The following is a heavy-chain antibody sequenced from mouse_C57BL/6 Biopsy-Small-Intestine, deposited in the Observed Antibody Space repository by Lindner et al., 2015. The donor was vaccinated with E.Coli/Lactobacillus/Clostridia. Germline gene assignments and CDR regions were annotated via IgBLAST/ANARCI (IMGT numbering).Heavy chain of an antibody. J-gene: IGHJ1*01. CDR2: ISAYNGNT. CDR3: ARDSSSWYYYYYGMDV. Sequence: SVKVSCKASGYTFTSYGISWVRQAPGQGLEWMGWISAYNGNTNYAQKLQGRVTMTTDTSASTAYMELRSLRSDDTAVYYCARDSSSWYYYYYGMDVWGQGTTVTVSS. D-gene: IGHD1-1*01. CDR1: GYTFTSYG. V-gene: IGHV1-81*01.